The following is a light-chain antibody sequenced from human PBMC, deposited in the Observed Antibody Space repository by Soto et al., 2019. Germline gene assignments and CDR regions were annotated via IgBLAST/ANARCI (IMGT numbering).Light chain of an antibody. CDR1: SFNTGNNP. CDR3: AAWDDILNGYV. V-gene: IGLV1-44*01. CDR2: SNY. Sequence: QSALTQPPSAAGTSRQTAIIFCFGISFNTGNNPVTRYHQLAGTAPKIVIYSNYDRPSGDPDGCFGSTSGISGSLVIRGNQSEDEAGYYCAAWDDILNGYVFGGGTKGTVL. J-gene: IGLJ1*01.